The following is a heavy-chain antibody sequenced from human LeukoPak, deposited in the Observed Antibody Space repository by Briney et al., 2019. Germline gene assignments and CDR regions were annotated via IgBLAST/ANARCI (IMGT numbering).Heavy chain of an antibody. V-gene: IGHV3-48*03. J-gene: IGHJ5*02. D-gene: IGHD2/OR15-2a*01. CDR3: ARIISGFDP. CDR1: GFTFSSYE. CDR2: ISSSGSTI. Sequence: GGSLRLSCAASGFTFSSYEMNWVRQAPGKGLEWVSYISSSGSTIYYADSVKGRFTISRDNAKNSLYLHMNSLRAEDTAVYYCARIISGFDPWGQGTLVTVSS.